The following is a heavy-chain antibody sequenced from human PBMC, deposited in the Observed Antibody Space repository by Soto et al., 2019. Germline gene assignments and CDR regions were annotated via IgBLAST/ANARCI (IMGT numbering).Heavy chain of an antibody. J-gene: IGHJ5*02. CDR3: ARHVLGYSSGWYKGKGGWFDP. V-gene: IGHV4-39*01. CDR2: ISYSGST. Sequence: SETLSLTCTVSDDSISSSGYYWGWIRQPPGKGLEWIASISYSGSTYYNPSLKSRVTIAVDTSKNQFSLKLSSVTVADAAVYYCARHVLGYSSGWYKGKGGWFDPWGEGTLVTVSS. D-gene: IGHD6-19*01. CDR1: DDSISSSGYY.